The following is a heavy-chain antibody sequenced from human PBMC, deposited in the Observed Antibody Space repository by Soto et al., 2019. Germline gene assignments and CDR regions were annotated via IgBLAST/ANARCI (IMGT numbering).Heavy chain of an antibody. V-gene: IGHV3-48*01. CDR3: ARHPERIAEIGWFDP. CDR2: IISSSSTI. CDR1: GFTFSSYS. J-gene: IGHJ5*02. Sequence: EVQLVESGGGLVQPGGSLTLSCAASGFTFSSYSMNWVRQAPGKGLEWVSYIISSSSTIYYADSVKGLFTISRDNAKNSLYLQMNSLRAEDTAVYYCARHPERIAEIGWFDPWGQGTLVTVSS. D-gene: IGHD6-13*01.